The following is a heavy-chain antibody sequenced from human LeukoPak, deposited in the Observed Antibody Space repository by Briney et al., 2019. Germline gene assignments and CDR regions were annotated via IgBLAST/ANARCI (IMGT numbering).Heavy chain of an antibody. D-gene: IGHD6-13*01. CDR1: GGSISSYY. J-gene: IGHJ6*03. CDR2: IYTSGST. CDR3: ARLHSSSWYDDYYYYMDV. V-gene: IGHV4-4*07. Sequence: SETLSLTCTGSGGSISSYYWSWIRQPAGKGLEWIGRIYTSGSTNYNPSLKSRVTMSVDTSKNQFSLKLSSVTAADTAVYYCARLHSSSWYDDYYYYMDVWGKGTTVTVSS.